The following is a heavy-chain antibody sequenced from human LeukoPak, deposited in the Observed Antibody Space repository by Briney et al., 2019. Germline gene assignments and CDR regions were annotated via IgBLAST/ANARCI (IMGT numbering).Heavy chain of an antibody. D-gene: IGHD2-15*01. CDR3: ARDRGSNDPIDY. CDR2: IWHDGKNK. CDR1: GFTLRSYG. Sequence: GGALRLSCAASGFTLRSYGMHWVRQAPGKGLEWVAVIWHDGKNKYYADSVKGRFTVSRDNSKNTLYLQMDSLRVEDTAVYYCARDRGSNDPIDYWGQGTLVTVSS. J-gene: IGHJ4*02. V-gene: IGHV3-33*01.